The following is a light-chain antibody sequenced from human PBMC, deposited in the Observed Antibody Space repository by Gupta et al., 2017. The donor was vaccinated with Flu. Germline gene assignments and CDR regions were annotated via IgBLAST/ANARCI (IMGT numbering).Light chain of an antibody. Sequence: SSELTQDPAVSVALGQTVRITCQGDSLRSFYANWYQQKPGQAPVLVIYGKNNRPSGIPDRFSGSSSGNTASLTITGAQAEDEAVYYCNSRDNNSNLVIFGGGTTLTVL. CDR2: GKN. CDR3: NSRDNNSNLVI. CDR1: SLRSFY. V-gene: IGLV3-19*01. J-gene: IGLJ2*01.